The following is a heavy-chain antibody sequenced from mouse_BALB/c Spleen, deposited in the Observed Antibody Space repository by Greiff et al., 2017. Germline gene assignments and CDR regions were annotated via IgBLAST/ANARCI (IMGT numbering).Heavy chain of an antibody. CDR1: GYSFTSYW. V-gene: IGHV1-5*01. CDR2: IYPGNSDT. Sequence: VQLQQSGTVLARPGASVKMSCKASGYSFTSYWMHWVKQRPGQGLEWIGAIYPGNSDTSYNQKFKGKAKLTAVTSASTAYMELSSLTNEDSAVYYCASYYGHYYAMDYWGQGTSVTVSS. CDR3: ASYYGHYYAMDY. D-gene: IGHD1-2*01. J-gene: IGHJ4*01.